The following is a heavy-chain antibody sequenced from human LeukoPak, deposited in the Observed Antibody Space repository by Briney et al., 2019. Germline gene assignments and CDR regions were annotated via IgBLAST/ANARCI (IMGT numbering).Heavy chain of an antibody. CDR3: ARQYSSGWYRGDCYFDY. CDR1: GFTVSSNY. J-gene: IGHJ4*02. D-gene: IGHD6-19*01. CDR2: IYSGGST. V-gene: IGHV3-53*04. Sequence: GSLRLSCAASGFTVSSNYMSWVRQAPGKGLEWVSVIYSGGSTYYADSVKGRFTISRHNSKNTLYLQMNSLRAEDTAVYYCARQYSSGWYRGDCYFDYWGQGTLVTVSS.